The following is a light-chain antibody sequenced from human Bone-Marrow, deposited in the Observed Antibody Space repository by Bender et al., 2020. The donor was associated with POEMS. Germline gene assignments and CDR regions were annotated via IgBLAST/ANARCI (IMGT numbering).Light chain of an antibody. J-gene: IGLJ3*02. V-gene: IGLV1-44*01. Sequence: QSVLTQPPSASGTPGQRVTISCSGSSSKFGSYPVNWYQQLPGAAPKLVIFNNSQRPSGVPDRFSGSNSGNSASLAISGLLSDEEADFYCATWDDSLNGWGFGGGTKLTVL. CDR3: ATWDDSLNGWG. CDR2: NNS. CDR1: SSKFGSYP.